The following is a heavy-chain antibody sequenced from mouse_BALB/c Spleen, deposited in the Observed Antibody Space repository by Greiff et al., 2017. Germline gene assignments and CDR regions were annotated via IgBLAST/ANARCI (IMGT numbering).Heavy chain of an antibody. CDR3: ARGGITYYFDY. Sequence: VQRVESGPGLVAPSQSLSITCTVSGFSLTGYGVNWVRQPPGKGLEWLGMIWGDGSTDYNSALKSRLSISKDNSKSQVFLKMNSLQTDDTARYYCARGGITYYFDYWGQGTTLTVSS. J-gene: IGHJ2*01. D-gene: IGHD2-4*01. V-gene: IGHV2-6-7*01. CDR1: GFSLTGYG. CDR2: IWGDGST.